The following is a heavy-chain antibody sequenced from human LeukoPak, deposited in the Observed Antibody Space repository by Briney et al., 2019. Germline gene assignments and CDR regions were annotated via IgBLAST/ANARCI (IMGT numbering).Heavy chain of an antibody. Sequence: GALRLSCAASGLTFTTYWMNWSRQAPGKGLEWVGNINQDASEINYVDSVRGRFTISRDNAKNSLHLQMNSLRAEDTAVYYCATDRDNSDWQKRFDSWGQGTLVTVSS. V-gene: IGHV3-7*01. CDR2: INQDASEI. CDR1: GLTFTTYW. D-gene: IGHD2-21*02. J-gene: IGHJ4*02. CDR3: ATDRDNSDWQKRFDS.